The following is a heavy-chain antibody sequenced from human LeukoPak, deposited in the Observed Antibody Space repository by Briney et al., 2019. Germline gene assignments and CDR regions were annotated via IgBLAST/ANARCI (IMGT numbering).Heavy chain of an antibody. CDR3: ARDGPGEWLLLT. D-gene: IGHD3-22*01. CDR1: GGTFSSYA. Sequence: SVKVSCKASGGTFSSYAISWVRQTPGQGLEWMGGIIPIFGTANYAQKFQGRVTITADESTSTAYMELSSLRSEDTAVYYCARDGPGEWLLLTWGQGTLVTVSS. CDR2: IIPIFGTA. V-gene: IGHV1-69*01. J-gene: IGHJ5*02.